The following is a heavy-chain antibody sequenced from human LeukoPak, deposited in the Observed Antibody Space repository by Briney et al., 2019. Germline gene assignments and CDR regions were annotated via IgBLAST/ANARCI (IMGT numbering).Heavy chain of an antibody. CDR1: GYTFTSYY. CDR3: AREGPSRYCSSTSCDYYYYYGMDV. CDR2: INPSGGST. Sequence: GASVKVSCKASGYTFTSYYMHWVRQAPGQGLEWMGIINPSGGSTSYAQKFQGRVTMTRDTSTSTVYMELSSLRSEDTAVYYCAREGPSRYCSSTSCDYYYYYGMDVWGQGTTVTVSS. V-gene: IGHV1-46*01. D-gene: IGHD2-2*01. J-gene: IGHJ6*02.